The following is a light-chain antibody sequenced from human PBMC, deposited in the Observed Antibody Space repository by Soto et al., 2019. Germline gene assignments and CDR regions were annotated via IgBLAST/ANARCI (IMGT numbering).Light chain of an antibody. Sequence: DAQMTQSPSTLSASVGDRVTITCRVSQSIDNWLAWYQQKPGKAPKLLIYKASTLQSGVPSRFSGSGWGTEFPLTISSLQPDDFATYYCQQYNIYSPYTFGQGTRLAIK. CDR1: QSIDNW. CDR2: KAS. CDR3: QQYNIYSPYT. J-gene: IGKJ2*01. V-gene: IGKV1-5*03.